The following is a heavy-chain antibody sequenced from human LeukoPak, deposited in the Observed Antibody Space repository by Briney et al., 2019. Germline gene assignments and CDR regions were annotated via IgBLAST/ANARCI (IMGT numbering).Heavy chain of an antibody. CDR1: GYSFTSYW. Sequence: GESLKISCKGSGYSFTSYWIGWVRQMPGKGLEWMAIIYPGDSDTRYSPSFQGQVTISADKSISTAYLQWSSLKASDTAMYYRGRWGYDSSGMAFDYWGRGTLVSVPS. J-gene: IGHJ4*01. V-gene: IGHV5-51*01. CDR3: GRWGYDSSGMAFDY. D-gene: IGHD3-22*01. CDR2: IYPGDSDT.